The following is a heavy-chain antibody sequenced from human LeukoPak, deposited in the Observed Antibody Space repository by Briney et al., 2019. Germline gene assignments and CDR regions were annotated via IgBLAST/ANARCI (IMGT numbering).Heavy chain of an antibody. V-gene: IGHV3-7*01. D-gene: IGHD6-19*01. J-gene: IGHJ4*02. CDR2: IKEDGSEK. Sequence: GGSLRLSCAAYGFTFSAYWLTWVRHAPGKGLEWVANIKEDGSEKYYVDSVRGRFTISRDNAKNSLYLQMNSLRAEDTAVYYCARDLRGWSYWGQGTLVTVSS. CDR1: GFTFSAYW. CDR3: ARDLRGWSY.